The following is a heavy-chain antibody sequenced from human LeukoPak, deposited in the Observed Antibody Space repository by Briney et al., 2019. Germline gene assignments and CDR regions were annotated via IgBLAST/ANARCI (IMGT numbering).Heavy chain of an antibody. J-gene: IGHJ4*02. CDR3: AKVRGSYELDYFDY. V-gene: IGHV3-30*02. CDR1: GFTFSSYG. CDR2: IRYDGSNK. Sequence: GGPLRLSCAASGFTFSSYGMHWVRQAPGKGLEWVAFIRYDGSNKYYADSVKGRFTISRDNSKNTLYLQMNSLRAEDTAVYYCAKVRGSYELDYFDYWGQGTLVTVSS. D-gene: IGHD1-26*01.